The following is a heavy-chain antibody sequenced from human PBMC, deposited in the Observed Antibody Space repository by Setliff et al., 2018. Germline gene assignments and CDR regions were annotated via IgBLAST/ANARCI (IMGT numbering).Heavy chain of an antibody. D-gene: IGHD6-25*01. CDR2: INHSWST. CDR1: GDSISSGNW. Sequence: SETLSLTCAVSGDSISSGNWWSWVRQPPEKGLEWIGEINHSWSTISNPSLKSRVTISLDTSKNQFSLKLSSVTAADTAVYYCARMSGFLYMDVWGKGTTVTVSS. V-gene: IGHV4-4*02. J-gene: IGHJ6*03. CDR3: ARMSGFLYMDV.